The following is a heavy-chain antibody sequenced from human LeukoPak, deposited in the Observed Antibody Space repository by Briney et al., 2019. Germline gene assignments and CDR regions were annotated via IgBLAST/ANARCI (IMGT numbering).Heavy chain of an antibody. CDR3: ARVSYDYVWGSNYYYYYGMDV. D-gene: IGHD3-16*01. Sequence: TSETLSLTCTVSGGSISSSSYYWGWIRQPPGKGLEWIGSIYYSGSTYYNPSLKSRVTISVDTSKNQFSLKLSSVTAADTAVYYCARVSYDYVWGSNYYYYYGMDVWGQGTTVTVSS. J-gene: IGHJ6*02. CDR1: GGSISSSSYY. CDR2: IYYSGST. V-gene: IGHV4-39*07.